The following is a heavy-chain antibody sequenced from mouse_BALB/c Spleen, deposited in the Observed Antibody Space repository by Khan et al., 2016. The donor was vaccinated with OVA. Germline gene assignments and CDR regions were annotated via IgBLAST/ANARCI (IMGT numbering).Heavy chain of an antibody. V-gene: IGHV5-6*01. CDR1: GFTFSTYG. D-gene: IGHD1-1*01. CDR3: ARLAYYYDSEGFAY. Sequence: EVELVESGGDVVKPGGSLKLSCAASGFTFSTYGMSWVRQTPDKRLEWVATVSTGGHYTYCPDTVKGRFTISRDNAKKTLYLQMSSLKSEDTAMFYCARLAYYYDSEGFAYWGQGTLVTVSA. J-gene: IGHJ3*01. CDR2: VSTGGHYT.